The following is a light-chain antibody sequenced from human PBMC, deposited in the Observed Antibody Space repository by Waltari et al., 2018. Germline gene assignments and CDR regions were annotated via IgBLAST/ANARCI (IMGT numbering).Light chain of an antibody. CDR2: EDT. CDR1: ALPKKH. Sequence: SYELTQPPSVSVSPGQTARITCSGDALPKKHAYWYQQKSGQAPVLVIYEDTKRPSGIPERFSGSSSGTLATLSISGAQVEDEADYYCYTTDGVFGGGTKLTV. V-gene: IGLV3-10*01. J-gene: IGLJ2*01. CDR3: YTTDGV.